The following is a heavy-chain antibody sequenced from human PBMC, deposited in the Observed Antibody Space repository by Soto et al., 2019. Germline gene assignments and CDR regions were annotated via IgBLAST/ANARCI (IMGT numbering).Heavy chain of an antibody. Sequence: SETLSLTCTVSGGSISSYYWSWIRQPAGKGLEWIGRIYTSGSTNYNPSLKSRVTMSVDTSKNQFSLKLSSVTAADTAVYYCAREDIVVVPAAIFYYGMGVWGQGTTVTV. CDR1: GGSISSYY. V-gene: IGHV4-4*07. D-gene: IGHD2-2*02. J-gene: IGHJ6*02. CDR3: AREDIVVVPAAIFYYGMGV. CDR2: IYTSGST.